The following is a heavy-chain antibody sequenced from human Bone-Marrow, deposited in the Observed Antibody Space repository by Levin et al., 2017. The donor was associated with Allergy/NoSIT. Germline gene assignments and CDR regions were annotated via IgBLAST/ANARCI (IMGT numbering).Heavy chain of an antibody. J-gene: IGHJ4*02. CDR1: GFTFSSYW. CDR3: ARRVGAAPPPGPYFDY. D-gene: IGHD2-15*01. V-gene: IGHV3-7*01. CDR2: IKQDGSEK. Sequence: GGSLRLSCAASGFTFSSYWMTWVRQAPGKGLEWVANIKQDGSEKYYVDSVKGRFTISRDNAKNSLYLQMNSLRAEDTAVYYCARRVGAAPPPGPYFDYWGQGTLVTVSS.